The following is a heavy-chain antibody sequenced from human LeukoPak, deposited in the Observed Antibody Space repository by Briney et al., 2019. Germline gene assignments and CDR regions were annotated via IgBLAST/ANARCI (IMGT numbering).Heavy chain of an antibody. CDR3: ARVSGGSGNTHY. D-gene: IGHD3-10*01. Sequence: ASVKVSCKASGYTFTSYYMHWVRQAPGQGLEWMGWISAYNGNTNYAQKLQGRVTMTTDTSTSTAYMELRSLRSDDTAVYYCARVSGGSGNTHYWGQGTLVTVSS. V-gene: IGHV1-18*04. CDR1: GYTFTSYY. CDR2: ISAYNGNT. J-gene: IGHJ4*02.